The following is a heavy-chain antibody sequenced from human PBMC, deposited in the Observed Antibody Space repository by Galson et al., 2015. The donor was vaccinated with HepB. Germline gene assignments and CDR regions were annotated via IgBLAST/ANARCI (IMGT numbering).Heavy chain of an antibody. CDR2: IIPIFGTA. CDR3: AKEIVVVAAPDAFDI. Sequence: SVKVSCKASGGTFSSYAISWVRQAPGQGLEWMGGIIPIFGTANYAQKFQGRVTITADESTSTAYMELNSLRSEDTAVYYCAKEIVVVAAPDAFDIWGQGTMVTVSS. CDR1: GGTFSSYA. V-gene: IGHV1-69*13. D-gene: IGHD2-15*01. J-gene: IGHJ3*02.